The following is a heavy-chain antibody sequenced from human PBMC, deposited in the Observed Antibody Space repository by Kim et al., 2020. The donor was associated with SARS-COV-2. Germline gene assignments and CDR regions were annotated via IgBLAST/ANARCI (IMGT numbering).Heavy chain of an antibody. D-gene: IGHD3-10*01. J-gene: IGHJ5*02. V-gene: IGHV1-69*04. CDR3: TRDGVPNWFDP. Sequence: NAAQGFQGRVSMTADKSTNTAYMELTSLRLDDTAVYYCTRDGVPNWFDPWGQGTLVTVSS.